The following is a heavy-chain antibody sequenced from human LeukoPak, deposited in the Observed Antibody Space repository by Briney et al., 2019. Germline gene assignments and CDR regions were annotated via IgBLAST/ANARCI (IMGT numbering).Heavy chain of an antibody. CDR1: GFTFSNAW. D-gene: IGHD2-2*01. V-gene: IGHV3-15*01. J-gene: IGHJ4*02. CDR2: IKSKTDGGTT. Sequence: PGGSLRLSCAASGFTFSNAWMSWVRQAPGKGLEWVGRIKSKTDGGTTDYAAPVKGRFTISRDDSKNTLYLRMNSLKTEDTAVYYCTTEDIVVVPAANYWGQGTLVTVSS. CDR3: TTEDIVVVPAANY.